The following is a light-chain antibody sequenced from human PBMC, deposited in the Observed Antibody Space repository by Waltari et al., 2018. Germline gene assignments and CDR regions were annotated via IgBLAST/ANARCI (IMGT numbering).Light chain of an antibody. CDR1: SSDVGTYNL. CDR2: DVN. CDR3: CSYAGSASSV. J-gene: IGLJ3*02. Sequence: QSALTQTATVSGSPGQSITISCTGTSSDVGTYNLVSRYQQHPGKAPTLIIYDVNKRPSGVSNRFAGSKSGNTASLTVSGLQAADEADYYCCSYAGSASSVFGGGTKVTVL. V-gene: IGLV2-23*02.